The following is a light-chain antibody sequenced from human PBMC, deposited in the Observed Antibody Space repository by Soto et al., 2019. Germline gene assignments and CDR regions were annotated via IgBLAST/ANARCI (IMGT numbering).Light chain of an antibody. J-gene: IGLJ1*01. CDR3: SSYTSSSTLYV. Sequence: QSALTQPASVSGSPGQSITISCTGTNSDIGFYNYVSWYQQHPGEAPKLIIYEVANRPSGVSSRFSGSKSGNTASLTISGLQAEDEADYHCSSYTSSSTLYVFGTGTKLTVL. CDR1: NSDIGFYNY. V-gene: IGLV2-14*01. CDR2: EVA.